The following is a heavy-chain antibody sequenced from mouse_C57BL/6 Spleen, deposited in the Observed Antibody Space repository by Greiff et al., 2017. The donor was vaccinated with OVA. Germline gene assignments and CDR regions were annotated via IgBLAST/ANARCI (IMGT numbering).Heavy chain of an antibody. J-gene: IGHJ1*03. D-gene: IGHD1-1*01. CDR3: ARWDYYGSYWYFDV. V-gene: IGHV1-82*01. CDR2: IYPGAGDT. Sequence: QVQLQQSGPELVKPGASVKISCKASGYAFSSSWMNWVKQRPGKGLEWIGRIYPGAGDTNYNGKFKGKATLTADKSSSTAYMQLSSLTSEDSAVYFCARWDYYGSYWYFDVWGTGTTVTVSS. CDR1: GYAFSSSW.